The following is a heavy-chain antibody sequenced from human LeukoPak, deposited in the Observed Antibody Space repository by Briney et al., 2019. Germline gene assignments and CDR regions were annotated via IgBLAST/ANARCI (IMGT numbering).Heavy chain of an antibody. J-gene: IGHJ4*02. V-gene: IGHV1-18*01. CDR2: ISAYNGNT. CDR3: ARDAVEIVEMATIGVY. D-gene: IGHD5-24*01. CDR1: GYTFTSYG. Sequence: GASVKVSCKASGYTFTSYGISWVRQAPGQGLEWMGWISAYNGNTNYAQKFQGRVTMTRDTPISTAYMELSRLRSDDTAVYYCARDAVEIVEMATIGVYWGQGTLVTVSS.